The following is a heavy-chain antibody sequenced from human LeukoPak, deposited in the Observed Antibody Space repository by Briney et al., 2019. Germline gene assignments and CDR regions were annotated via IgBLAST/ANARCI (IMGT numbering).Heavy chain of an antibody. CDR3: ARQGDRMAGIAARRNDY. D-gene: IGHD6-6*01. J-gene: IGHJ4*02. CDR2: ISSSSSTI. Sequence: PGGSLRLSCPASGFTFSSYSMNWVRQAPGKGLEWVSYISSSSSTIYYADSVKGRFTISRDNAKNSLYLQMNSLRAEDTAVYYCARQGDRMAGIAARRNDYWGQGTLVTVSS. CDR1: GFTFSSYS. V-gene: IGHV3-48*01.